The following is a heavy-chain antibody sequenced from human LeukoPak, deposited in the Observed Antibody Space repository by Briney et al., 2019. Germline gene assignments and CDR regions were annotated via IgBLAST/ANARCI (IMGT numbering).Heavy chain of an antibody. J-gene: IGHJ4*02. D-gene: IGHD3-22*01. CDR2: IWYDGSNK. CDR3: ARGYYYDSSGPDY. Sequence: GGSLRLSCAASGFTFSSYGMHWVRQAPGKGLEWVAVIWYDGSNKYYADSVKGRFTISRDNPKNTLYLQMNSLRAEDTAVYYCARGYYYDSSGPDYWGQGTLVTVSS. V-gene: IGHV3-33*01. CDR1: GFTFSSYG.